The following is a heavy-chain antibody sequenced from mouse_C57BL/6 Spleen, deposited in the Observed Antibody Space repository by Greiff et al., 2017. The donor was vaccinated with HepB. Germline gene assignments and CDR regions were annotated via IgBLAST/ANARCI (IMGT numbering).Heavy chain of an antibody. Sequence: QVQLQQPGAVLVMPGASVKLSCKASGYTFTSYWMHWVKQRPGQGLEWIGEIDPSDSYTNYNQKFKGKSTLTVDKSSSTAYMQLSSLTSEDSAVYYCARNLLNGSSNYWGQGTTLTVSS. J-gene: IGHJ2*01. D-gene: IGHD1-1*01. CDR3: ARNLLNGSSNY. CDR1: GYTFTSYW. V-gene: IGHV1-69*01. CDR2: IDPSDSYT.